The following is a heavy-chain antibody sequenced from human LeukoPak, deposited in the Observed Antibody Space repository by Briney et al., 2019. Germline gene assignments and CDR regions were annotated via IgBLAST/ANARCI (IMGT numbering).Heavy chain of an antibody. D-gene: IGHD1-26*01. V-gene: IGHV4-59*08. CDR2: IYYSGST. CDR1: GGSINSYY. J-gene: IGHJ4*02. CDR3: ARSQSGSYYFYFDY. Sequence: SETLSLTCTVSGGSINSYYWSWIRQPPGKGLEWIGYIYYSGSTNHNPSLKSRVTTSVDTSKNQFSLKLSSVTAADTAVYYCARSQSGSYYFYFDYWGQGTLVTVSS.